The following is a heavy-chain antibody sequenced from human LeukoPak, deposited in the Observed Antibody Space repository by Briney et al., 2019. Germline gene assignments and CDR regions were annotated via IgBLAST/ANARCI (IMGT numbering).Heavy chain of an antibody. CDR1: GFTFSSYS. D-gene: IGHD3-3*01. V-gene: IGHV3-48*01. CDR3: AKDRPTIFGVVTRGNYRDV. Sequence: PGGSLRLSCAASGFTFSSYSMNWVRQAPGKGLEWVSYISSSSSTIYYADSVKGRFTISRDNSKNTLYLQMNSLRAEDTAVYYCAKDRPTIFGVVTRGNYRDVGGKGTTVTVSS. CDR2: ISSSSSTI. J-gene: IGHJ6*03.